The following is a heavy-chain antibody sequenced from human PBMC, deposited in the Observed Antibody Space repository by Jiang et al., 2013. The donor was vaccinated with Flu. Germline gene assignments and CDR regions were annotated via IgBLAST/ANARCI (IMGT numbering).Heavy chain of an antibody. CDR2: INPRDSET. Sequence: SGAEVKKPGESLKISCKGSGYTFTNYWIAWVRQMPGKGLEWMGIINPRDSETKYSPSLQGQVTISADKSISTTYLQWSSLKASDIAMYYCARVPEYGSGSWRFDPWGQGTLVTVSS. CDR3: ARVPEYGSGSWRFDP. CDR1: GYTFTNYW. V-gene: IGHV5-51*01. J-gene: IGHJ5*02. D-gene: IGHD3-10*01.